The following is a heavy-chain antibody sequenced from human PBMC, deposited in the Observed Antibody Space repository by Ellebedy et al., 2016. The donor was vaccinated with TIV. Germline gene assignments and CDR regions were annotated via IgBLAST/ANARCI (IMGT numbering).Heavy chain of an antibody. V-gene: IGHV1-18*04. CDR1: GYTFTTYG. J-gene: IGHJ4*02. CDR2: ISPDTGIT. D-gene: IGHD2-2*01. Sequence: AASVKVSCKTSGYTFTTYGVPWVRQAPGQGLEWMGWISPDTGITSYAQKFQDRVTMTTDTATNTVYMELRSLRSADTAVYYCARGRGPGLIRALPANWGQGSLVTVSS. CDR3: ARGRGPGLIRALPAN.